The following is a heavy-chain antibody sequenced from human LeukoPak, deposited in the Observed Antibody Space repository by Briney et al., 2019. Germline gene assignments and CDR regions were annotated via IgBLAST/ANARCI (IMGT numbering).Heavy chain of an antibody. CDR2: INHSGST. D-gene: IGHD4-23*01. J-gene: IGHJ4*02. CDR1: GGSFSGYY. V-gene: IGHV4-34*01. CDR3: ARARGYYGGLANY. Sequence: PSETLSLTCAVYGGSFSGYYWSWIRQPPGKGLEWIGEINHSGSTNYNPPLKSRVTISVDTSKNQFSLKLSSVTAADTAVYYCARARGYYGGLANYWGQGTLVTVSS.